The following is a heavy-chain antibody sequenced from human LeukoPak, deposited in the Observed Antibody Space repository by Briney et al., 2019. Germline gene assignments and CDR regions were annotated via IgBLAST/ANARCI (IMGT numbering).Heavy chain of an antibody. V-gene: IGHV3-7*04. CDR2: IKEDGSEK. CDR3: ARDAVSPPVFDI. J-gene: IGHJ3*02. Sequence: PGGSLRLSCASSGFXFSTSWITWVRQAPGKGLEWVANIKEDGSEKYYVDSVKGRFTISRDNAKNSLYLQMNSLRVEDAAVYYCARDAVSPPVFDIWGQGTMVTVSS. CDR1: GFXFSTSW.